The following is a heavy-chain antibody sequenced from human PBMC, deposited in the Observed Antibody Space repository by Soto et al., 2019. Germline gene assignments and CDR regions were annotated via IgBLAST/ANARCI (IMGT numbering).Heavy chain of an antibody. CDR3: AKDSSGNVTLYGMDV. Sequence: PGGSLRLSCAASVFTFDDYAMHWVRQSPGKGLEWVSGISWNSGSIGYADSVKGRFTISRDNAKNSLYLKMNSLRAEDTALYYCAKDSSGNVTLYGMDVWGQGTTLTVSS. CDR2: ISWNSGSI. D-gene: IGHD2-8*01. J-gene: IGHJ6*02. CDR1: VFTFDDYA. V-gene: IGHV3-9*01.